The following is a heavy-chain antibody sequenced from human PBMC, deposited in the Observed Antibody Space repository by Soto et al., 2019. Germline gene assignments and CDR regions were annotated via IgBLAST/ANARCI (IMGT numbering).Heavy chain of an antibody. CDR2: IYYTGTT. V-gene: IGHV4-28*01. CDR3: ARSTGELLSLDP. Sequence: SETLSLTCTVSGYSITSSFWWGWIRQPPGKGLEWIGYIYYTGTTYYNPSLKSRVTMSVDTSNNQFSLRLNSVTAGDTAVYYCARSTGELLSLDPWGPGTLVTVSS. J-gene: IGHJ5*02. CDR1: GYSITSSFW. D-gene: IGHD1-26*01.